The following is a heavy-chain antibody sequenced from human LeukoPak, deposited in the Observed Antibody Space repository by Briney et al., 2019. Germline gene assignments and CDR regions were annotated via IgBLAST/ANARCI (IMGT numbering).Heavy chain of an antibody. J-gene: IGHJ3*02. D-gene: IGHD3-22*01. CDR2: IYYSGST. CDR3: ARVSNYYDSSGPTVRAFDI. CDR1: GGSISSYY. Sequence: SETLSLTCTVSGGSISSYYWSWIRQPPGKGLEWIGYIYYSGSTNYNPSLKSRVTISVDTSKNQFSLKLSSVTAADTAVYYCARVSNYYDSSGPTVRAFDIWGQGTMVTVSS. V-gene: IGHV4-59*01.